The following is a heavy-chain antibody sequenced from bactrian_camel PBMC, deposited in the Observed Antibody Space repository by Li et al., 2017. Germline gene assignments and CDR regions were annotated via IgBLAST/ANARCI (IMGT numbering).Heavy chain of an antibody. J-gene: IGHJ4*01. V-gene: IGHV3S40*01. CDR1: TRRPNY. Sequence: VQLVESGGGSVQAGGSLRLSCTYTRRPNYVTWFRQGPGNGREGVASIYTGGGETWYAASVKGRFTISRDSAKNTVYLQMNNLQPEDTATYYCAEGRGSRGEHCYSLNYWGQGTQVTVS. CDR2: IYTGGGET. CDR3: AEGRGSRGEHCYSLNY. D-gene: IGHD6*01.